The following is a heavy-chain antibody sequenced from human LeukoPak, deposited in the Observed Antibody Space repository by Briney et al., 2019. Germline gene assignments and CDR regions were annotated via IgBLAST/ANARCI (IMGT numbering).Heavy chain of an antibody. CDR1: GFTFSNAW. V-gene: IGHV3-15*01. J-gene: IGHJ4*02. D-gene: IGHD3-10*01. CDR2: IKSKTDGGTT. Sequence: GGSLRLSCAASGFTFSNAWMSWVRQAPGRGLEWVGRIKSKTDGGTTDYAAPVKGRFTISRDDSKNTLYLQMNSLKTEDTAVYYCTTDGGSYYGSGSYTPVDYFDYWGQGTLVTVSS. CDR3: TTDGGSYYGSGSYTPVDYFDY.